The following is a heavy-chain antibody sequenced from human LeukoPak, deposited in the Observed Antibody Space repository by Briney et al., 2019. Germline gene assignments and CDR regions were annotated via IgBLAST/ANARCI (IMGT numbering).Heavy chain of an antibody. CDR2: IRYDGSNK. D-gene: IGHD3-10*01. CDR3: AKDPLYYGSGSYYFDY. J-gene: IGHJ4*02. CDR1: GFTFSSYG. Sequence: GGSLRLSCAASGFTFSSYGMHWVRQAPGKGLEWVAFIRYDGSNKYYADSVKGRFTISRDNSKNTLYLQMNSLRAEDTAVYYCAKDPLYYGSGSYYFDYWGQGTLVTVSS. V-gene: IGHV3-30*02.